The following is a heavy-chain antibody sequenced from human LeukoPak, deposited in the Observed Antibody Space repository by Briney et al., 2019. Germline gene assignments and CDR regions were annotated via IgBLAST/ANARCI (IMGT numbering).Heavy chain of an antibody. CDR1: GGSISSYY. D-gene: IGHD5-18*01. J-gene: IGHJ4*02. CDR3: ARDMGYSYVED. Sequence: PSETLSLTCTVSGGSISSYYWSWIRQPAGKGMEWNGRILTSVGTNLNPSLKGRLPISVARSKNQSSLNWSSVTAADTAVYYCARDMGYSYVEDWGQGTLVTVSS. V-gene: IGHV4-4*07. CDR2: ILTSVGT.